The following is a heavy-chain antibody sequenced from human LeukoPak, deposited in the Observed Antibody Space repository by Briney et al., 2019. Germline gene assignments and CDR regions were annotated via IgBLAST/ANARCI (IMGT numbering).Heavy chain of an antibody. V-gene: IGHV1-69*13. CDR3: ARALWGRTAAIQAEHYYYYCMDV. Sequence: ASVKVSCKASGFTFTDFAISWVRQAPGLGPEWMGGIIPIFGTANYAQKFQGRVTINADESTSTAYMELSSLRSEDRAVYYCARALWGRTAAIQAEHYYYYCMDVWGKGTTGTGSS. D-gene: IGHD2-2*02. CDR1: GFTFTDFA. J-gene: IGHJ6*03. CDR2: IIPIFGTA.